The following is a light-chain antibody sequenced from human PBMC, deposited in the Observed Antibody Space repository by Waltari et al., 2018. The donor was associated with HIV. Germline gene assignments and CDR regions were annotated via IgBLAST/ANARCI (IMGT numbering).Light chain of an antibody. CDR1: QDIRRS. V-gene: IGKV1-NL1*01. Sequence: DIQMTQSSSSLSASVGDRVTITCRASQDIRRSLVWYQQQPGKAPKFLLYAASTLETGVPSRFSGSGSGTDYTLTISSLLPEDFATYYCQQYYSPPYTFGQGTKVEI. J-gene: IGKJ2*01. CDR3: QQYYSPPYT. CDR2: AAS.